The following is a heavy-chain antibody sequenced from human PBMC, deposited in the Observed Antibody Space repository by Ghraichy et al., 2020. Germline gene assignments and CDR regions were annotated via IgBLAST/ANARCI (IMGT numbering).Heavy chain of an antibody. J-gene: IGHJ4*02. CDR1: GYTFTSYY. Sequence: ASVKVSCKASGYTFTSYYMHWVRQAPRQGLEWMGIINPSGGSTSYAQKFQGRVTMTRDTSTSTVYMELSSLRSEDTAVYYCAREADRLRYFDWEDYWGQGTLVTVSS. CDR2: INPSGGST. CDR3: AREADRLRYFDWEDY. V-gene: IGHV1-46*01. D-gene: IGHD3-9*01.